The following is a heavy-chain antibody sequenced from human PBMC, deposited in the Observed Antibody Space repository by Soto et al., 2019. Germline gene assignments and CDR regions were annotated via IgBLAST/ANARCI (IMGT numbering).Heavy chain of an antibody. Sequence: QVQLVQSGAEVKKPGSSVKVSCKASGGTFSSYAISWVRQAPGQGLEWMGGIIPIFGTANYAQKFQGRVTITADEPTSTAYMELSSLRSEDTAVYSCACSSTNYYYYYGMDVWGQGTTVTVSS. D-gene: IGHD2-2*01. J-gene: IGHJ6*02. CDR1: GGTFSSYA. V-gene: IGHV1-69*01. CDR3: ACSSTNYYYYYGMDV. CDR2: IIPIFGTA.